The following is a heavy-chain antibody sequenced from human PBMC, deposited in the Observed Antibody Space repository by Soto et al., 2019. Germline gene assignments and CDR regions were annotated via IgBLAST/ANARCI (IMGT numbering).Heavy chain of an antibody. D-gene: IGHD3-10*01. V-gene: IGHV3-74*01. CDR1: GFTLSRYW. CDR3: ARDTELPLDY. Sequence: EVQLVESGGGLVQPGGSLRLSCAASGFTLSRYWMHWVRQAPGKGLVWVSRINNDESVTTYADSVKGRFTISRDNAKNTRYLQMNSLRAEDTAVYYCARDTELPLDYWGQGTLVTVAS. J-gene: IGHJ4*02. CDR2: INNDESVT.